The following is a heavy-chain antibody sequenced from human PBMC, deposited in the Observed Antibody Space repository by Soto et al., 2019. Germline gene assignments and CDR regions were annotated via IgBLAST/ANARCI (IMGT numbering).Heavy chain of an antibody. CDR2: ISGSGGTI. CDR3: VRDLLGSGGHFDY. J-gene: IGHJ4*02. D-gene: IGHD7-27*01. V-gene: IGHV3-48*02. Sequence: GGSLRLSCAASGFTFTTYIMAWVRQAPGKGLEWISYISGSGGTIHYADSVKGRFTISRDNAKSSVFLQMNGLRDEDTAVYYCVRDLLGSGGHFDYWGQGTLVTVSS. CDR1: GFTFTTYI.